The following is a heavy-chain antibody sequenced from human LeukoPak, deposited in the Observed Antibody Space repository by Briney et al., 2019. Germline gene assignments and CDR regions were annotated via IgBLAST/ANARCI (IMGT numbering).Heavy chain of an antibody. J-gene: IGHJ4*02. V-gene: IGHV4-38-2*02. CDR2: IYHSGST. D-gene: IGHD1-1*01. CDR1: GYSTSSGYY. CDR3: ARGVPYYFDY. Sequence: SETLSLTCTVSGYSTSSGYYWGWIRQPPGKGLEWIGSIYHSGSTYYNPSLKSRVTISVDTSKSPFSLKLSSVTAADTAVYYCARGVPYYFDYWGQGTLVTVSS.